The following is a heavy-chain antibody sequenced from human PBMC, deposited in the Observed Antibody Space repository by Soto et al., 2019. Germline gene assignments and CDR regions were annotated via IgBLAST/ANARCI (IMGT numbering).Heavy chain of an antibody. CDR2: IYYSGST. CDR3: ARVGYIVATRIQNYFDY. Sequence: QVQLQESGPGLVKPSQTLSLTCTVSGGSISSGGYYWSWIRQHPGKGLEWIGYIYYSGSTYYNPSLKSRVTISVDTSKNQFSLKLSSVTAADTAVYYCARVGYIVATRIQNYFDYWGQGTLVTVSS. CDR1: GGSISSGGYY. V-gene: IGHV4-31*03. D-gene: IGHD5-12*01. J-gene: IGHJ4*02.